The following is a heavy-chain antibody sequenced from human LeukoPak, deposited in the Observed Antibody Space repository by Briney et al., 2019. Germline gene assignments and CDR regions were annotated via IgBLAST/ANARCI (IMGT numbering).Heavy chain of an antibody. Sequence: GSLRLSCAVSGFAFGSEAMSWVRQSPARGLEWVASISPGGGTTYYADYVKGRFTISRDNSNNSLFVQMNSLRAEDTAVYFCAKSRFTMVRGPSNYFDYWGQGTLVTVSS. CDR3: AKSRFTMVRGPSNYFDY. CDR1: GFAFGSEA. J-gene: IGHJ4*02. CDR2: ISPGGGTT. D-gene: IGHD3-10*01. V-gene: IGHV3-23*01.